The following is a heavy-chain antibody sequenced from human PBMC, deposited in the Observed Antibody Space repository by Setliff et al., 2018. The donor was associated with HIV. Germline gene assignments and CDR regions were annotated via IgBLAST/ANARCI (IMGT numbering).Heavy chain of an antibody. V-gene: IGHV3-23*01. CDR3: AKTLPTLYPPHDYYFAMDV. D-gene: IGHD2-15*01. CDR1: GFTFGGYA. Sequence: GGSLRLSCAPFGFTFGGYAMSWVRQAPGKGLEWVSVISGSGDSTFYADSLKGRFTISRDNSKNTLYLQMNSLRAEDTAVYYCAKTLPTLYPPHDYYFAMDVWGQGTTV. J-gene: IGHJ6*02. CDR2: ISGSGDST.